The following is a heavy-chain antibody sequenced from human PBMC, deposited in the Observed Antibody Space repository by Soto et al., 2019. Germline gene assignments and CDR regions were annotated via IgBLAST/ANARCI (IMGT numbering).Heavy chain of an antibody. CDR3: ARHGFGPLHGLVHV. CDR1: GDSLTNYY. V-gene: IGHV4-59*08. J-gene: IGHJ6*02. D-gene: IGHD3-10*01. CDR2: IMYSGYS. Sequence: QVQLQESGPGLVKPSETLSLTCTVSGDSLTNYYCSWFRQPPGKGLEWLGYIMYSGYSAYNLSLKRRATRPTDTPKTQFSLSLGSVTATDTAVYYCARHGFGPLHGLVHVWGQGTTVIGSS.